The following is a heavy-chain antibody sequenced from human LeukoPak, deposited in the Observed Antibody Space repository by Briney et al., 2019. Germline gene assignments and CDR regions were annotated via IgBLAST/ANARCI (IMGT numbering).Heavy chain of an antibody. Sequence: PGGSLRLSCAASGFTFSSYEMNWVRQAPGKGLEWVSYISSSGSTIYYADSVKGRFTISRDNAKNSLYLQMNSLRAEVTAVYYCAYNYYDSSGYYNDYWGQGTLVTVSS. J-gene: IGHJ4*02. CDR2: ISSSGSTI. CDR3: AYNYYDSSGYYNDY. V-gene: IGHV3-48*03. CDR1: GFTFSSYE. D-gene: IGHD3-22*01.